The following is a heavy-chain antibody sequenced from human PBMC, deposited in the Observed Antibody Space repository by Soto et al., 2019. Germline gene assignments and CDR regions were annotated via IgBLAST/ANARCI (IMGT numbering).Heavy chain of an antibody. D-gene: IGHD6-19*01. V-gene: IGHV3-30*18. J-gene: IGHJ3*02. CDR1: GFTFSSYG. CDR2: ISYDGSNK. CDR3: AKGFSVAGYRSVQHDAFDI. Sequence: QVQLVESGGGVVQPGRSLRLSCAASGFTFSSYGMHWVRQAPGKGLEWVAVISYDGSNKYYADSVKGRFTVSRDNSKNTLYLQMNSLRAEDTAVYYCAKGFSVAGYRSVQHDAFDIWGQGTMVTVSS.